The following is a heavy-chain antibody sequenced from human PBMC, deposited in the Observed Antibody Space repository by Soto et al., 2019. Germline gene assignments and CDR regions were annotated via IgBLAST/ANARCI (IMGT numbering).Heavy chain of an antibody. V-gene: IGHV1-2*02. J-gene: IGHJ5*02. CDR1: GYTFTGYY. Sequence: ASVKVSCKASGYTFTGYYMHWVRQAPGQGLEWMGWINPNSGGTNYAQKFQGRVTMTRDTSISTAYMELSRLRSDDTAVYYCARDLGSRNWFDPWGQGTLVTVYS. CDR3: ARDLGSRNWFDP. D-gene: IGHD2-2*01. CDR2: INPNSGGT.